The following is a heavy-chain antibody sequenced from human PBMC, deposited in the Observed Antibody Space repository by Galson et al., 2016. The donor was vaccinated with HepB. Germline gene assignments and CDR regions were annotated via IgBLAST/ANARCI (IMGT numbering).Heavy chain of an antibody. D-gene: IGHD6-19*01. J-gene: IGHJ4*02. CDR1: GFTFSTYA. CDR3: AKDYLAETVAVSALSY. CDR2: ISSDGHNK. V-gene: IGHV3-30*18. Sequence: SLRLSCAASGFTFSTYAMHWVRQAPGKGLEWVTVISSDGHNKYYADSVKGRFTVARDNSKNTLYLQLNDLRAGDTALYYCAKDYLAETVAVSALSYWGQGTLVTVSS.